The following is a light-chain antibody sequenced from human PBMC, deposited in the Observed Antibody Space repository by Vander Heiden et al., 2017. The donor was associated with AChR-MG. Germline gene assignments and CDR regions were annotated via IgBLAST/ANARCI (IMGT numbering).Light chain of an antibody. Sequence: SALPQPASVSGSPAQSITISCTGTSSDVGSYNIVSWYQQHPGKAPKLMIYEVSNRPSGVSNRFSGSKSGNTASLTISGLQAEDEADYYCCSHAGSSTWVFGGGTKLTVL. J-gene: IGLJ3*02. CDR1: SSDVGSYNI. CDR3: CSHAGSSTWV. V-gene: IGLV2-23*02. CDR2: EVS.